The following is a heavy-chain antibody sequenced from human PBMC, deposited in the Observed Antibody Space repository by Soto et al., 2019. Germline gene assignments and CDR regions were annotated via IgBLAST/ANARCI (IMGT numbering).Heavy chain of an antibody. CDR1: GFSLSNYW. Sequence: EVQLVESGGGVVQPGGSLRLSCVASGFSLSNYWMHWVRQVPGEGLVWASRIDRDGYSSTYAEPMKGRFTISRDNAKNTLYLQINSLRAEDTAVYFCARQPIGTVTPDYWGQGTLVTVSS. V-gene: IGHV3-74*01. J-gene: IGHJ4*02. CDR3: ARQPIGTVTPDY. CDR2: IDRDGYSS. D-gene: IGHD4-17*01.